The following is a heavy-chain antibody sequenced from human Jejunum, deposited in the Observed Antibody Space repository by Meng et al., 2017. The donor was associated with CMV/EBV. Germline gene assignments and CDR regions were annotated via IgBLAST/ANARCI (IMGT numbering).Heavy chain of an antibody. Sequence: TFSNYAMTWVRQAPGKGLEWVSVIYRGGSTSYSADSVKGRFTISRDDSKNTLYLQMHSLRAEDTAVYYCAKEGYSGYAFYFYGMDVWGQGTTVTVSS. J-gene: IGHJ6*02. CDR3: AKEGYSGYAFYFYGMDV. CDR1: TFSNYA. V-gene: IGHV3-23*03. CDR2: IYRGGSTS. D-gene: IGHD5-12*01.